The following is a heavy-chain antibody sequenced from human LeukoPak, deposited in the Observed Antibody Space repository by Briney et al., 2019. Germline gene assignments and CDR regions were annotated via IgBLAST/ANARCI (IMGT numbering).Heavy chain of an antibody. V-gene: IGHV3-74*01. CDR1: GFTFSSYW. J-gene: IGHJ4*02. D-gene: IGHD1-1*01. CDR3: ARALPPSVNTPWK. Sequence: GGSLRLSCAASGFTFSSYWMHWVRQAPGKGLVWVSRISSDGSSTSYADSVKGRFTIFRDNAKNTLYLQMNSLGAEDTAVYYCARALPPSVNTPWKWGQGTQVTVSS. CDR2: ISSDGSST.